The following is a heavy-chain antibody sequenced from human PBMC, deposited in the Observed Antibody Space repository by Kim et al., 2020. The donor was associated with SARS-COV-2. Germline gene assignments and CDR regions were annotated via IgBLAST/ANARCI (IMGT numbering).Heavy chain of an antibody. J-gene: IGHJ6*02. V-gene: IGHV3-66*01. CDR3: ARDNYDILTGFYYGMDV. D-gene: IGHD3-9*01. Sequence: KGRFTISRDNSKNTLYLQMNSLRAEDTAVYYCARDNYDILTGFYYGMDVWGQGTTVTVSS.